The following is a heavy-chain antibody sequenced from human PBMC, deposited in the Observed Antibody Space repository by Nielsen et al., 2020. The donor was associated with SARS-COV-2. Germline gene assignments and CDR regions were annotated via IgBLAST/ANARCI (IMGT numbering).Heavy chain of an antibody. CDR3: AKDGVVRGDALDL. Sequence: GESLKISCAASGFTFNIYAMAWVRRAPGRGLQWVTGVSASGGSTYYTDSVKGRFSISRDNSKNTLFLQMHSLRVEDTALCYCAKDGVVRGDALDLWGQGTMVTVSS. CDR1: GFTFNIYA. V-gene: IGHV3-23*01. J-gene: IGHJ3*01. D-gene: IGHD3-10*01. CDR2: VSASGGST.